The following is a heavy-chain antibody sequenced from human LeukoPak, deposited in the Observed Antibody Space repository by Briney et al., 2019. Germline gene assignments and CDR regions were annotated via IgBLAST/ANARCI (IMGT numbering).Heavy chain of an antibody. CDR3: ARAAQYSSSFKYFQH. CDR2: ISSSSSTI. D-gene: IGHD6-13*01. Sequence: GGSLRLSCAASGFTFSSYSMNWVRQAPGKGLEWVSYISSSSSTIYYADSVKGRFTISRDNAKNSLYLQMNSLRDEDTAVYYCARAAQYSSSFKYFQHWGQGTLVTVSS. J-gene: IGHJ1*01. CDR1: GFTFSSYS. V-gene: IGHV3-48*02.